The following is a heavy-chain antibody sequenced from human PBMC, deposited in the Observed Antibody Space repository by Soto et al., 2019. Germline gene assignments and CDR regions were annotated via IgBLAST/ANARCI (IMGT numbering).Heavy chain of an antibody. D-gene: IGHD6-19*01. J-gene: IGHJ4*02. CDR2: IYYNGNT. CDR1: GGSMTSFY. V-gene: IGHV4-59*01. CDR3: ARGGWYVDY. Sequence: SETLSLTCTVSGGSMTSFYWSWIRQPPGKGLEWIGYIYYNGNTNYNPSLKSRVTMSVDTSKSQFSLKLTSVTAADTAVYFCARGGWYVDYWGQGTLVTV.